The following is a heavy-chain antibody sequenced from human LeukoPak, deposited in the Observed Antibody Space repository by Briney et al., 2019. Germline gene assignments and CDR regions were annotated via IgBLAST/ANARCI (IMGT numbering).Heavy chain of an antibody. V-gene: IGHV1-58*02. CDR1: GFTFTSSA. J-gene: IGHJ5*02. CDR2: IVVGSGNT. D-gene: IGHD1-26*01. CDR3: AADLYSGSYLEYNWFDP. Sequence: SVKVSCXASGFTFTSSAMQWVRRARGQRLEWIGWIVVGSGNTNYAQKFQERVTITRDMSTSTAYMELSSLRSEDTAVYYCAADLYSGSYLEYNWFDPWGQGTLVTVSS.